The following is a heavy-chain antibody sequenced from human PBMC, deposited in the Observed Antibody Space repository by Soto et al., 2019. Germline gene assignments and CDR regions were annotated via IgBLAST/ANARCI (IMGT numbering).Heavy chain of an antibody. D-gene: IGHD6-6*01. Sequence: QAQLVESGGGVVQPGRSLRLSCAASGFPFSSYGMHWVRQAPGKGLEWVAVISYDGSNKFYADSVKGRFTISRDNSKNTLYLQMNSLRAEDTAVYYCAKLGPGGYSSSIPYYYYGMDVWGQGTTVTVSS. CDR2: ISYDGSNK. J-gene: IGHJ6*02. CDR3: AKLGPGGYSSSIPYYYYGMDV. V-gene: IGHV3-30*18. CDR1: GFPFSSYG.